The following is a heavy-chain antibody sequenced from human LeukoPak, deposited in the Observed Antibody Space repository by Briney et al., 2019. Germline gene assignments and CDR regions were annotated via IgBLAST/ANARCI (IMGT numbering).Heavy chain of an antibody. CDR1: GGSITSNNW. D-gene: IGHD1-7*01. Sequence: PSGTLSLTCAVSGGSITSNNWWSWVRQPPGKGLEWIGEIYHSGSPNYNPSLKNRVTISLDKSKNHFSLRLNSVTAADTAVYFCARDAGTTRTYWFFDLWGRGTLVIVSS. V-gene: IGHV4-4*02. CDR2: IYHSGSP. CDR3: ARDAGTTRTYWFFDL. J-gene: IGHJ2*01.